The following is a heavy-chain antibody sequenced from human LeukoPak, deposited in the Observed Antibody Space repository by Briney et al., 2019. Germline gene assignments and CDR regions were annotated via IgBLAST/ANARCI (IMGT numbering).Heavy chain of an antibody. CDR3: ARADRYYTSWGAFDI. J-gene: IGHJ3*02. CDR1: GFTFSTYA. D-gene: IGHD2-21*02. V-gene: IGHV3-30*04. CDR2: ISYDESNT. Sequence: PGGSLRLSCAASGFTFSTYAMHWVRQAPGKGLEGVAVISYDESNTYYTDSVRGRFTISRDNSKNTLYLQINSLRAEDTAVYYCARADRYYTSWGAFDIWGQGTMVTVSS.